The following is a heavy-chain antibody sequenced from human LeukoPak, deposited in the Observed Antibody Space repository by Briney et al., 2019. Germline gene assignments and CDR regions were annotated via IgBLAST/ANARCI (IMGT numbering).Heavy chain of an antibody. CDR3: ARVGYCSSTSCYDAFDI. J-gene: IGHJ3*02. CDR2: IYTSGSI. V-gene: IGHV4-4*07. D-gene: IGHD2-2*01. Sequence: SETLSLTCTVSGGSISSYYWSWIRQPAGKGLEWIGRIYTSGSINYNPSLKSRVTMSVDTSKNQFSLKLSSVTAADTAVYYCARVGYCSSTSCYDAFDIWGQGTMVTVSS. CDR1: GGSISSYY.